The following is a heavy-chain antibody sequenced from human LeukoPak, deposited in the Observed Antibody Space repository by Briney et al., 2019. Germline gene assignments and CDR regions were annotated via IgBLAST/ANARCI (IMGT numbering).Heavy chain of an antibody. CDR2: IYPGDSDT. V-gene: IGHV5-51*01. D-gene: IGHD3-22*01. J-gene: IGHJ3*02. CDR1: GYSFTSYW. CDR3: ARVFGTCYYDSSGEDAFDI. Sequence: GESLKISCKGSGYSFTSYWIGWVRQMPGKGLEWMGIIYPGDSDTRYSPSFQGQVTISADKSISTAYLQWSSLKASDTAMYYCARVFGTCYYDSSGEDAFDIWGQGTMVTVSS.